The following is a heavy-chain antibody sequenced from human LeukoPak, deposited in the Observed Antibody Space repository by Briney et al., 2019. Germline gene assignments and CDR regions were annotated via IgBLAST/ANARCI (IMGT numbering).Heavy chain of an antibody. CDR1: GFIFDDYA. CDR2: ISWNSGSI. Sequence: GGSLRLSCAASGFIFDDYAMHWGRQAPGKGLEWVSGISWNSGSIDYADSVKGRFTISRDNAKNSLYLQMNSLRAEDMAVYYCAKGDQGYCSSTSCYMDNWGQGTLVTVSS. D-gene: IGHD2-2*02. CDR3: AKGDQGYCSSTSCYMDN. V-gene: IGHV3-9*03. J-gene: IGHJ4*02.